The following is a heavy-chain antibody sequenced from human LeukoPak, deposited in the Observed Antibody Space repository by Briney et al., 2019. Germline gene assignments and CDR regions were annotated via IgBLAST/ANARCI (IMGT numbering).Heavy chain of an antibody. Sequence: GSSVKVSCKASGGTFSSYTISWVRQAPGQGLEWMGGIIPIFGTANYAQKFQGRVTITTDESTSTAYMELSSLRSEDTAVYYCARRTYGSGSYYNGDYYYYMDVWGKGTTVTVSS. D-gene: IGHD3-10*01. CDR1: GGTFSSYT. V-gene: IGHV1-69*05. CDR3: ARRTYGSGSYYNGDYYYYMDV. CDR2: IIPIFGTA. J-gene: IGHJ6*03.